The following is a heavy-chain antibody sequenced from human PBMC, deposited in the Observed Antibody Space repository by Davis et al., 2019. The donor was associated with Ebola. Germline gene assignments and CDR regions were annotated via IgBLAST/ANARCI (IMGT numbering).Heavy chain of an antibody. CDR2: INPSGGST. Sequence: ASVKVSCKASGYTFTSYYMHWVRQAPGQGLEWMGIINPSGGSTSYAQKFQGRVTMTRDTSTSTVYMELSSLRPEDTAVYYCAREGVVVPAATIPPGYWGQGTLVTVSS. CDR1: GYTFTSYY. CDR3: AREGVVVPAATIPPGY. D-gene: IGHD2-2*01. V-gene: IGHV1-46*01. J-gene: IGHJ4*02.